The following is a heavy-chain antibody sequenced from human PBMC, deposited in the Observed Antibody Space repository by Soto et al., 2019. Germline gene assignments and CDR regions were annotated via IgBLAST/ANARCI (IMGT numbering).Heavy chain of an antibody. CDR3: ARGRGFYYDSSGYILQH. Sequence: SETLSLTCTVSCGSISSYYWSWILHPPGKGLEWIGYIYYSGSTNYNPSLKSRVTISVDTSKNQFSLKLSSVTAADTAVYYCARGRGFYYDSSGYILQHWGQGTLVTVSS. J-gene: IGHJ1*01. CDR2: IYYSGST. D-gene: IGHD3-22*01. V-gene: IGHV4-59*01. CDR1: CGSISSYY.